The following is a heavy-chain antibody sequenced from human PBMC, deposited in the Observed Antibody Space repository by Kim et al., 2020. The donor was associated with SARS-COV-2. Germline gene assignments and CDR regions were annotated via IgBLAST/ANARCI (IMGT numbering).Heavy chain of an antibody. Sequence: GGSLRLSCAASGFIVSSYYMNWVRQAPGKGLEWVSVIYSGGSTNYADSVKGRFTISRDNSKNTLYLQMNSLRAEDTAVYYCARNRNFDHWGQGTLVTVSS. J-gene: IGHJ4*02. CDR3: ARNRNFDH. CDR2: IYSGGST. CDR1: GFIVSSYY. V-gene: IGHV3-53*01.